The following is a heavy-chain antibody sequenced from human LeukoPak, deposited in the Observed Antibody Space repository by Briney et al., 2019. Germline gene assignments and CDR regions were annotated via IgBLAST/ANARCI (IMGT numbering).Heavy chain of an antibody. Sequence: SVKVSCKASGGTFSSYAISWVRQAPGQGLEWMGGIIPIFGTANYAQKFQGRVTITADESTSTAYMELSSLRSEDTAVYYCATPWSYRLYYFDYWGQGTLVTVSS. D-gene: IGHD1-26*01. CDR1: GGTFSSYA. J-gene: IGHJ4*02. CDR3: ATPWSYRLYYFDY. CDR2: IIPIFGTA. V-gene: IGHV1-69*13.